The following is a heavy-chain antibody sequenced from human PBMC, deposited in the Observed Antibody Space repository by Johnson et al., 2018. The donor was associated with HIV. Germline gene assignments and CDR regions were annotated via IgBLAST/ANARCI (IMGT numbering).Heavy chain of an antibody. V-gene: IGHV3-23*04. CDR1: GFTFSSYA. Sequence: VQLVESGGGLVQPGGSLRLSCAASGFTFSSYAMSWVRQAPGKGLEWVSGISGSGGSTYYADSVKGRFTISSDNSKNTLYPQMTSLRAEDTAVYYCANLGYSSSWDYDGFDIGGKGTMVTVSS. J-gene: IGHJ3*02. CDR2: ISGSGGST. D-gene: IGHD6-13*01. CDR3: ANLGYSSSWDYDGFDI.